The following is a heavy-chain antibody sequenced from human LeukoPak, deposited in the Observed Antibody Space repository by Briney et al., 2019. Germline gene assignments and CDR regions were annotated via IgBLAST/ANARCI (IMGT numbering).Heavy chain of an antibody. CDR1: GFTLSIYS. D-gene: IGHD3-10*01. J-gene: IGHJ4*02. CDR2: ISCSGSTI. Sequence: VGSLRLSCAPSGFTLSIYSMKWVRQAPRKAREGASDISCSGSTIYYADCVRGRFTTSRDNDKKSVYLQMNGLRDEETAVYYCARGYYGSGSYFLDYWGQGTLVTVSS. V-gene: IGHV3-48*02. CDR3: ARGYYGSGSYFLDY.